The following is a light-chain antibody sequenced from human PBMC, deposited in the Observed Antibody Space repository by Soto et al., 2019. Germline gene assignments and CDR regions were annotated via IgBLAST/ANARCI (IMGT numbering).Light chain of an antibody. V-gene: IGLV2-14*01. Sequence: QSVLTQPASMSGSPGQSITISCTGTSSDVGAYDYVSWYQQHPGKAPKLIISEVSNRPSGVSDRFSGSKSANTASLTISGLQAEDEADYYCSSYTTVTTWVFGGGTKLTVL. J-gene: IGLJ3*02. CDR3: SSYTTVTTWV. CDR2: EVS. CDR1: SSDVGAYDY.